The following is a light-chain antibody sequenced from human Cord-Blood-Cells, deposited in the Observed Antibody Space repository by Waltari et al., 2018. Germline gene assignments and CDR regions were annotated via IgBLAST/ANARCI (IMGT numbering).Light chain of an antibody. V-gene: IGKV1-39*01. Sequence: DIQMTQSPSSLSASVVDRVTITCRASQSISSYLNWYQKKPGKDPNLLIYAASSLQSWVPSRFSGSGSGTDFTLDSSSLQPEDVATYYCQQSYSTPSTSGQGTKLEI. CDR2: AAS. CDR3: QQSYSTPST. CDR1: QSISSY. J-gene: IGKJ2*01.